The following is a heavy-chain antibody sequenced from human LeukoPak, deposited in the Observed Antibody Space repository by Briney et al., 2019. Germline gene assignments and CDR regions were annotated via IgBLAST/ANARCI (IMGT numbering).Heavy chain of an antibody. V-gene: IGHV1-8*03. CDR2: MNPNSGNT. CDR1: GYTFTSYD. CDR3: ARGSSSWASGFGPNYYYYYMDV. J-gene: IGHJ6*03. Sequence: GASVKVSCKASGYTFTSYDINWVRQATGQGLEWMGWMNPNSGNTGYAQKFQGRVTITRNTSISTAYMELSSLRSEDTAVYYCARGSSSWASGFGPNYYYYYMDVWGKGTTVTVSS. D-gene: IGHD6-13*01.